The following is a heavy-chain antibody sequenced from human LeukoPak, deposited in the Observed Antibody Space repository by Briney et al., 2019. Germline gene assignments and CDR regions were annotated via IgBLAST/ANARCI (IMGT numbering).Heavy chain of an antibody. CDR2: ITNNNGKT. CDR3: AKDHPSSGWPTFEY. J-gene: IGHJ4*02. D-gene: IGHD6-19*01. V-gene: IGHV3-23*01. Sequence: GSLRLSCVASGFTVSRYAMSWVRQVPGKGLEWVASITNNNGKTYYAYSVKGRFTISRDESENTVYLQMNSLRAEDTAVYYSAKDHPSSGWPTFEYWGQGTLVTVSP. CDR1: GFTVSRYA.